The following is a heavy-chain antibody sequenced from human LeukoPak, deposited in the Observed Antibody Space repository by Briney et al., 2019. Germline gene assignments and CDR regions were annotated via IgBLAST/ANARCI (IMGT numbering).Heavy chain of an antibody. CDR1: GFTFSSYA. J-gene: IGHJ4*02. Sequence: PGGSLRLSCAASGFTFSSYAMSWVRQAPGKGLEWVSAISGSGGSTYYADSVKGRFTISRDNSKNTLYLQMNSLRAEDTAVYYCARSPSLWSGYRFYSYYFDYWGQGTLVTVSS. CDR3: ARSPSLWSGYRFYSYYFDY. V-gene: IGHV3-23*01. D-gene: IGHD3-3*01. CDR2: ISGSGGST.